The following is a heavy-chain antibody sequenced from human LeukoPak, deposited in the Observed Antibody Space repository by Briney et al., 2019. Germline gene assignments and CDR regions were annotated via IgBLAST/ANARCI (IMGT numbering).Heavy chain of an antibody. CDR2: IKEDGSDK. J-gene: IGHJ4*02. D-gene: IGHD5-18*01. CDR1: GFIFSNYW. CDR3: ARDAGYGYDRFDF. Sequence: GGSLRLSCAASGFIFSNYWMAWVRQAPGKGLEWVANIKEDGSDKNYVDSLKGRFTITRDNAKNSLYLQMNSLRAEDTALYYCARDAGYGYDRFDFWGQGTQVTVSS. V-gene: IGHV3-7*01.